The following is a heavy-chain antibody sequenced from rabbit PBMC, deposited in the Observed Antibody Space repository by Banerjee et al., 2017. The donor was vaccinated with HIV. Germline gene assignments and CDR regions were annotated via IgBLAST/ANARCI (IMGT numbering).Heavy chain of an antibody. V-gene: IGHV1S45*01. CDR3: ARWSTGYDL. J-gene: IGHJ4*01. CDR1: GFSFSSSYY. D-gene: IGHD6-1*01. Sequence: QQQLEESGGGLVKPGGTLTLTCKASGFSFSSSYYMCWVRQAPGKGPEWIACIYTGGIDTTVYARWANGRFTISKTSSTTVTLRMTSLTAADTATYFCARWSTGYDLWGPGTLVTVS. CDR2: IYTGGIDTT.